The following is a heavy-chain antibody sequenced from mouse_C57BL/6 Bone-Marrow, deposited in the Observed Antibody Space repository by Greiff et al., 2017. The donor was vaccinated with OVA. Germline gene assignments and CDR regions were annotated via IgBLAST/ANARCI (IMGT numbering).Heavy chain of an antibody. J-gene: IGHJ3*01. CDR2: ISDGGSYT. CDR1: GFTFSSYA. Sequence: EVQGVESGGGLVKPGGSLKLSCAASGFTFSSYAMSWVRQTPEKRLEWVATISDGGSYTYYPDNVKGRFTISRDNAKNNLYLQMSHLKSEDTALYYCARGDGSSYDWFAYWGQGTLVTVSA. CDR3: ARGDGSSYDWFAY. V-gene: IGHV5-4*01. D-gene: IGHD1-1*01.